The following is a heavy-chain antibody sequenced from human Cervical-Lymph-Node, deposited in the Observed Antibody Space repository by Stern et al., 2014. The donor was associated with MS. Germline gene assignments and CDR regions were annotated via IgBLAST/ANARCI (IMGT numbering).Heavy chain of an antibody. CDR1: GGTFSSYA. Sequence: QVQLVQSGAEVKKPGSSVKVSCTASGGTFSSYAINWVRQAPGQGLEWMGGILPIFGIANYAQKFQGRVTITADKSTSTAYMELSSLRSEDTAVYYCARHPLELLQLYYYGRDVWGQGTTVTVSS. D-gene: IGHD1-7*01. J-gene: IGHJ6*02. CDR2: ILPIFGIA. CDR3: ARHPLELLQLYYYGRDV. V-gene: IGHV1-69*17.